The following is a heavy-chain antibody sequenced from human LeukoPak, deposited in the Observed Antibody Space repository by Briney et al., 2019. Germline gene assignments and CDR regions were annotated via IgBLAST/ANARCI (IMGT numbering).Heavy chain of an antibody. J-gene: IGHJ6*03. CDR3: TTGPRSARGQYHYYYYYMDV. V-gene: IGHV3-15*01. CDR1: GFTFGNAW. D-gene: IGHD4-11*01. CDR2: TKSKTDGGTT. Sequence: PGGSLRLSCAASGFTFGNAWMSWVRQAPGKGLEWVGRTKSKTDGGTTDYAAPVKGRFTISRDDSKNTLYLQMNSLKTEDTAVYYCTTGPRSARGQYHYYYYYMDVWGKGTTVTVSS.